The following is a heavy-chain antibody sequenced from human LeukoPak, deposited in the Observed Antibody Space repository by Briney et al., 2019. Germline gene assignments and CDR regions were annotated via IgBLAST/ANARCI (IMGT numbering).Heavy chain of an antibody. D-gene: IGHD5-12*01. CDR1: GGTFSSYA. J-gene: IGHJ6*03. Sequence: SVKVSCKASGGTFSSYAVSWVRQAPGQGLEWMGGIIPIFGTANYAQKVQGRVTITTDESTSTAYMELSSLRSEDTAVYYCAIPPLSSGFDSAYCYMDVWGKGTTVTVSS. CDR2: IIPIFGTA. CDR3: AIPPLSSGFDSAYCYMDV. V-gene: IGHV1-69*05.